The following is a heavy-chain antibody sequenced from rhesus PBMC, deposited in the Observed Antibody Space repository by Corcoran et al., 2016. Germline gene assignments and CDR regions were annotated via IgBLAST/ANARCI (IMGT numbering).Heavy chain of an antibody. Sequence: QVQLQESGPGLVKPSETLSLTCAVSGGSISDDYYWSWIRQPPGKGLEWIGYIYGSGGGTNYNPSLKNRVTISIDTSKNQFSLKLSSVTAADTAVYYGAREVIAAAGMDYWGQGVLVTVSS. J-gene: IGHJ4*01. V-gene: IGHV4-106*01. CDR3: AREVIAAAGMDY. D-gene: IGHD6-31*01. CDR2: IYGSGGGT. CDR1: GGSISDDYY.